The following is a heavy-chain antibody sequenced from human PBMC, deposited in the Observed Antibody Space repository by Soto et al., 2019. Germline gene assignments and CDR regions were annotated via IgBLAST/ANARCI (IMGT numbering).Heavy chain of an antibody. CDR3: ARDQALSRQAAPDY. CDR2: ISGYNDNT. V-gene: IGHV1-18*01. J-gene: IGHJ4*02. CDR1: GYTFTSYG. Sequence: QVQLVQSGAEVKKPGASVKVSCKASGYTFTSYGISWVRQAPGQGLEWVGWISGYNDNTNYAQRLQGRVTMTTETSTSIAYMELRSLKSDDTAVYYCARDQALSRQAAPDYWGQGTLVTVSS.